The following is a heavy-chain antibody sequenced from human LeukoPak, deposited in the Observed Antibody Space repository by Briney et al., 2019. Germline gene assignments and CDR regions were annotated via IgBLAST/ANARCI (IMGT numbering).Heavy chain of an antibody. V-gene: IGHV1-24*01. D-gene: IGHD1-26*01. CDR3: ATVLGGSYFFDY. CDR2: FDPEDGET. Sequence: ASVKVSCKVSGYTLTELSMHWVRQAPGKGLEWMGGFDPEDGETIYAQKFQGRVTMTEDTSTDTAYMELSSLRSEDTAVYYCATVLGGSYFFDYWGQGTLVTASS. J-gene: IGHJ4*02. CDR1: GYTLTELS.